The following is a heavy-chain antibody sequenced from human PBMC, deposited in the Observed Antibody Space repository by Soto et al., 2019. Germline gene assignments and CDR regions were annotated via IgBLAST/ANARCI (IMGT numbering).Heavy chain of an antibody. CDR2: IVNHGGRK. D-gene: IGHD2-21*01. Sequence: QVQLVESGGGVVQPGTSLRLSCAASGFLFSRFGMHWVRQAPGKGLEWVAVIVNHGGRKDYADSVRGRFTISRDSSRNTWFREMRSLRVEDTAICYCARGDEYAGTGLYYWGQGTRVTVSP. CDR1: GFLFSRFG. V-gene: IGHV3-33*01. J-gene: IGHJ4*02. CDR3: ARGDEYAGTGLYY.